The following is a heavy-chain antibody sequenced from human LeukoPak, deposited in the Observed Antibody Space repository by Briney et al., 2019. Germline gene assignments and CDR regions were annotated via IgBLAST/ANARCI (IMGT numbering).Heavy chain of an antibody. V-gene: IGHV3-48*03. CDR2: ISSSGSTI. CDR3: ARTGVPAAIVRWFDP. D-gene: IGHD2-2*02. Sequence: GGSLRLSCAASGFTFSSYEMNWVRQAPGKGLEWVSYISSSGSTIYYADSVKGRFTISRDNAKNSLYLQMNSLRAEDTAVYYFARTGVPAAIVRWFDPWGQGTLVTVSS. J-gene: IGHJ5*02. CDR1: GFTFSSYE.